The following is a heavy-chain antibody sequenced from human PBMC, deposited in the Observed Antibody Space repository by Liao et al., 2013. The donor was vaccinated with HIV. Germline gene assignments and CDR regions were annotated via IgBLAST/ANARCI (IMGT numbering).Heavy chain of an antibody. CDR1: GDSVSSDY. Sequence: QVQLQESGPGLVRPSETLSLTCSVSGDSVSSDYWGWIRQSPGRGLEWIGHISYSGLSNNNPXLKSRVTLSIDHSNNEFSLDLRSVTAADTAVYYCVRDKEAGVDIYDIWGQGTMLIVSS. CDR2: ISYSGLS. V-gene: IGHV4-59*02. J-gene: IGHJ3*02. CDR3: VRDKEAGVDIYDI. D-gene: IGHD3-9*01.